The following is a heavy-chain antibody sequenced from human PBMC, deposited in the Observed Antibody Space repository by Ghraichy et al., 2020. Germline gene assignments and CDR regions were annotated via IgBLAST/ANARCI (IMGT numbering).Heavy chain of an antibody. CDR3: ARGVSVKYYGMDV. V-gene: IGHV4-59*01. J-gene: IGHJ6*02. D-gene: IGHD3-16*01. Sequence: SQTLSLTCTVSGDSLSSDYWSWIRQPPGKGLECIGYTYYTGSTHYNPSLKSRITISVDRSKNQISLRLRSLTAADTGVYYCARGVSVKYYGMDVWGQGTTVAVSS. CDR2: TYYTGST. CDR1: GDSLSSDY.